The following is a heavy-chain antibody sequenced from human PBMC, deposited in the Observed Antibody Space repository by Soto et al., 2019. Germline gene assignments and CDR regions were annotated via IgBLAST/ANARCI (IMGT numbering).Heavy chain of an antibody. CDR1: GYNISSYD. CDR2: MDPNRGHS. J-gene: IGHJ5*02. V-gene: IGHV1-8*01. Sequence: ASVKVSCKASGYNISSYDIIWVRQAAGQGLEWMGWMDPNRGHSDSVQNFRGRVTMTTNISASTAYMELSGLRSDDTAVYYCARDPERYSGSYGNWFDPWGQGTLVTVSS. D-gene: IGHD1-26*01. CDR3: ARDPERYSGSYGNWFDP.